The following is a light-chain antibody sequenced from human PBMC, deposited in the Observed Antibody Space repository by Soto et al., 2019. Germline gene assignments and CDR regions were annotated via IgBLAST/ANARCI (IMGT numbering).Light chain of an antibody. CDR2: DVS. CDR1: QSVSDS. J-gene: IGKJ1*01. CDR3: QQYDYSRT. V-gene: IGKV1-5*01. Sequence: DIQMTQSPSTLSASVGDTVTITCRASQSVSDSLAWYQVKPGEAPKLLIFDVSNLETGVPSRFSGSGSGTEFSLTSRGLQPDDFATYYCQQYDYSRTFGQGTKVEIK.